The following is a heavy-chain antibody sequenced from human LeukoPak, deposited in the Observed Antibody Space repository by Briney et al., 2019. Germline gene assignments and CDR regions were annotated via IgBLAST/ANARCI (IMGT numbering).Heavy chain of an antibody. CDR2: ISGSGGST. V-gene: IGHV3-23*01. CDR1: GFTFSSYA. J-gene: IGHJ4*02. CDR3: AKDRMITFGGVISHPDY. Sequence: GGSLRLSCAASGFTFSSYAMSWVRQAPGKGLEWVSAISGSGGSTYYADSVKGRFTISRDNSKNTLYLQMNSLRAEDTAAYYCAKDRMITFGGVISHPDYWGQGTLVTVSS. D-gene: IGHD3-16*01.